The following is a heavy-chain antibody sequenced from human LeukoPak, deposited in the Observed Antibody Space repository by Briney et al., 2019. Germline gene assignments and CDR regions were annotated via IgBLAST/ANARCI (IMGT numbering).Heavy chain of an antibody. CDR1: GFTVSSNY. J-gene: IGHJ4*02. Sequence: GGSLRLSCAASGFTVSSNYMSWVRQAPGQGLEWVSVIYSGGSTYYADSVKGRFTISRDNSKNTLYLQMNSLRAEDTAVYYCAREDGYGGRFFDYWGQGTLVTVSS. CDR3: AREDGYGGRFFDY. CDR2: IYSGGST. V-gene: IGHV3-53*01. D-gene: IGHD4-23*01.